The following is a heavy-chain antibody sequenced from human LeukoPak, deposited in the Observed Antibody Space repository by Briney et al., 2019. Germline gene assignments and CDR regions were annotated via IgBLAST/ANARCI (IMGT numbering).Heavy chain of an antibody. J-gene: IGHJ6*03. V-gene: IGHV3-11*04. CDR3: ARNGLWFGELVYYYYYMDV. Sequence: PGGSLRLSCAASGFTFSDYYMSWIRQAPGKGLEWVSYISSSGSTIYYADSVNGRFTISRDNAKNSLYLQMNSLRAEDTAVYYCARNGLWFGELVYYYYYMDVWGKGTTVTVSS. CDR1: GFTFSDYY. D-gene: IGHD3-10*01. CDR2: ISSSGSTI.